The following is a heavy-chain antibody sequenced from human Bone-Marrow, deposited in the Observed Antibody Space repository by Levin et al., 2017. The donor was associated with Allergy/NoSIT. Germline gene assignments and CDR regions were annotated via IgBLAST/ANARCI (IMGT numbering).Heavy chain of an antibody. CDR1: GYRGDY. V-gene: IGHV1-2*06. D-gene: IGHD3-22*01. CDR2: INPNSGGT. CDR3: ATEGGDFYDGRGYRDY. Sequence: PAASVKVSCKASGYRGDYMHWVRQAPGQGLEWMGRINPNSGGTNYAQKFQGRVTMTSDTSITTAYIELSRLRSDDTAMYYCATEGGDFYDGRGYRDYWGQGTLVTVSS. J-gene: IGHJ4*02.